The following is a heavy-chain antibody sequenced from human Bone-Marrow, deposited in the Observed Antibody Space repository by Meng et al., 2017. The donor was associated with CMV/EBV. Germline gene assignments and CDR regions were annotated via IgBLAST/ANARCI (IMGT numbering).Heavy chain of an antibody. V-gene: IGHV3-30*02. CDR1: GFTFSSYG. J-gene: IGHJ4*02. CDR3: ARDLKWELLRADPQLDY. D-gene: IGHD1-26*01. CDR2: IRYDGSNK. Sequence: GESLKISCAASGFTFSSYGMHWVRQAPGKGLEWVAFIRYDGSNKYYADSVKGRSTISRDNSKNTLYLQMNSLRAEDTAVYYCARDLKWELLRADPQLDYWGQGTLVTVSS.